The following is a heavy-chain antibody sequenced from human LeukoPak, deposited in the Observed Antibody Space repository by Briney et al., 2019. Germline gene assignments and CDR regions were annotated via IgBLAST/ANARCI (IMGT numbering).Heavy chain of an antibody. V-gene: IGHV3-66*01. CDR3: AKVSSDFWGAYTFDN. Sequence: GGSLRLSCAASGFTVSSNYMSWVRQAPGKGLEWVSVIYSGGSTYYADSVKGRFTISRDNSKNTLFLLMNSLRAEDTAVYYCAKVSSDFWGAYTFDNWGQGTLVTVSS. J-gene: IGHJ4*02. D-gene: IGHD3-3*01. CDR1: GFTVSSNY. CDR2: IYSGGST.